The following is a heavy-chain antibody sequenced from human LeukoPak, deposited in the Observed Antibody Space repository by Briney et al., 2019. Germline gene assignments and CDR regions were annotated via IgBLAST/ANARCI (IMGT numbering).Heavy chain of an antibody. Sequence: GGSLRLSCAASGFTFSSYAMNWVRQAPGKGLEWVSSISGSGGTTYYAGSVKGRFTISRDNSKNTLFLQMNSLRADDTAIYYCAKDRDSYDSSGYYYGSAEYFQHWGQGTLVTVSS. J-gene: IGHJ1*01. CDR3: AKDRDSYDSSGYYYGSAEYFQH. CDR1: GFTFSSYA. CDR2: ISGSGGTT. D-gene: IGHD3-22*01. V-gene: IGHV3-23*01.